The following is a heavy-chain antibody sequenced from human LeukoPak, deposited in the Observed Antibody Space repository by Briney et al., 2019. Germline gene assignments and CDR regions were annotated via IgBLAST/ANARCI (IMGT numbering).Heavy chain of an antibody. CDR2: MNPNSGNT. CDR1: GYTFTSYD. V-gene: IGHV1-8*01. CDR3: ARGRVTGDIYYYYGMDV. Sequence: ASVKVSCKASGYTFTSYDINWVRQATGQGLEWMGWMNPNSGNTGYAQKFQGRVTMTRNTSISTAYMELSSLRSEDTAVYYCARGRVTGDIYYYYGMDVWAKGPRSPSP. D-gene: IGHD7-27*01. J-gene: IGHJ6*02.